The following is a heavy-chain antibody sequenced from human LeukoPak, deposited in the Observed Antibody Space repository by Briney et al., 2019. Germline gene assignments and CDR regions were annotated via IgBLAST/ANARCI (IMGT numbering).Heavy chain of an antibody. CDR2: ITSSSSYI. CDR1: GFTFTSCA. D-gene: IGHD4-17*01. Sequence: GGSLRLSCAASGFTFTSCAMNWVRQAPGKGLEWVSSITSSSSYIYYADSVKGRFTISRDNAKNSLYLQMTSLRVEDTAVYYCAKTYGHFDDWGQGTLVTVSS. J-gene: IGHJ4*02. CDR3: AKTYGHFDD. V-gene: IGHV3-21*01.